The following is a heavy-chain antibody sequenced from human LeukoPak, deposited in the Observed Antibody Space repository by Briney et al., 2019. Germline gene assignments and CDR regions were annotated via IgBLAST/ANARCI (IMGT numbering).Heavy chain of an antibody. CDR3: AKDPRFGEFQP. CDR1: GFSVSNTY. V-gene: IGHV3-53*05. CDR2: IYSGDST. J-gene: IGHJ5*02. D-gene: IGHD3-10*01. Sequence: PGGSLRLSCAASGFSVSNTYMSWVRQAPGKGLEWVSVIYSGDSTYYADSVKGRFTISRDNSKNTLYLQMNSLRAEDTAVYYCAKDPRFGEFQPWGQGTLVTVSS.